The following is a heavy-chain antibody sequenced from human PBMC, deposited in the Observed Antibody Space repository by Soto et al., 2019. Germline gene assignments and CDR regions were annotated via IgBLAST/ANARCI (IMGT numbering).Heavy chain of an antibody. CDR1: GVTFTSFT. CDR2: MSYDGART. V-gene: IGHV3-30-3*01. D-gene: IGHD4-17*01. J-gene: IGHJ5*02. Sequence: RLSCATSGVTFTSFTMHWVRQAPGKGLEWIAVMSYDGARTDYADAVKGRFTISRDTSKNTLYLQMNNLRPDDTAMYYCARDRPYGDTNWFDPWGQGTLVTVVS. CDR3: ARDRPYGDTNWFDP.